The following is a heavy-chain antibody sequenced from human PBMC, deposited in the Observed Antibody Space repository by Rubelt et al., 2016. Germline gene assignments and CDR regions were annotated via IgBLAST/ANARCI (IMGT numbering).Heavy chain of an antibody. V-gene: IGHV1-18*01. Sequence: QVQLVQSGAEVKKPGASVKVSCKASGYTFTSYGISWVRQAPGQGLEWMGWISAYNGNTNYAQKLQGRVASTRDKSTSPAYMELRGLRSDDTAVYYCARVISGVEYSSSWHFDYWGQGTLVTVTS. CDR2: ISAYNGNT. CDR1: GYTFTSYG. CDR3: ARVISGVEYSSSWHFDY. D-gene: IGHD6-13*01. J-gene: IGHJ4*02.